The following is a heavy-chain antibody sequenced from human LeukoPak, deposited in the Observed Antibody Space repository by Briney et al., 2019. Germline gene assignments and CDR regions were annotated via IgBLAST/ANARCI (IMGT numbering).Heavy chain of an antibody. Sequence: GGSLRLSCAASGFTFSSYAMSWVRQAPGKGLEWVSAISGSGGSTYYADSVKGRFTISRDNAKNSLYLQMNSLRDEDTAVYYCAGFGGNFDYWGQGTLVTVSS. D-gene: IGHD1-26*01. J-gene: IGHJ4*02. CDR3: AGFGGNFDY. CDR2: ISGSGGST. CDR1: GFTFSSYA. V-gene: IGHV3-23*01.